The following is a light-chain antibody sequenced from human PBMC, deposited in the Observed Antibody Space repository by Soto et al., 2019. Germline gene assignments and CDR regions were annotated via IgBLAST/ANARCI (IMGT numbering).Light chain of an antibody. V-gene: IGKV3-20*01. J-gene: IGKJ1*01. CDR2: DVS. CDR1: QSVSAN. CDR3: QQYGSSPRT. Sequence: EIVMTQSPATLSVSPGERATLSCRASQSVSANLAWYQHKPGQAPRLLIYDVSRRATAIPDRFSGSGSGTDFTLTISRLEPEDFAVYYCQQYGSSPRTFGQGTKVDI.